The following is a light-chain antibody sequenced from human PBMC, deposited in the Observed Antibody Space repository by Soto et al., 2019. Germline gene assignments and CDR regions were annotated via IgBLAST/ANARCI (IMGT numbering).Light chain of an antibody. Sequence: DIQMTQSPSTLSASLGDRVSVTFRSSQRIGRSLAWYQQKPGKVPKCLIYAASSLQSGVPSRFSGSGSGTEFTLTISSLQPEDFAVYYCQQRSNWPPIFGQGTRL. CDR3: QQRSNWPPI. J-gene: IGKJ5*01. CDR2: AAS. V-gene: IGKV1-5*01. CDR1: QRIGRS.